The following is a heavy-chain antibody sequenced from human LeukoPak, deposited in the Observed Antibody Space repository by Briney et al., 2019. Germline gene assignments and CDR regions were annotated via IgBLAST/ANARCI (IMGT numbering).Heavy chain of an antibody. J-gene: IGHJ4*02. CDR3: TRVRPGSAIIFDY. D-gene: IGHD2/OR15-2a*01. Sequence: SVTVSFKTSGDTFISHVISWVRQAPGQGLEWMGRLFPLTGKLTYAPNFNGRVTFTADQSTTTVYMEMSSLKSDDTAVYYGTRVRPGSAIIFDYWGQGTLVPSP. V-gene: IGHV1-69*04. CDR2: LFPLTGKL. CDR1: GDTFISHV.